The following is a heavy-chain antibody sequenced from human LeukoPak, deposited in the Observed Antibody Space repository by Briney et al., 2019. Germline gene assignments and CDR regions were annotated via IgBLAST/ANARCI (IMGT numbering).Heavy chain of an antibody. D-gene: IGHD2-2*01. CDR2: IYYSGST. Sequence: SETLSLTCTVSGGSISSRTYYWSWIRQPPGKGLEWIGYIYYSGSTNYNPSLKSRVTISVDTSKNQFSLKLSSVTAADTAVYYCARDRRVVVPAAMPDYYYYYYMDVWGKGTTVTVSS. V-gene: IGHV4-61*01. CDR1: GGSISSRTYY. CDR3: ARDRRVVVPAAMPDYYYYYYMDV. J-gene: IGHJ6*03.